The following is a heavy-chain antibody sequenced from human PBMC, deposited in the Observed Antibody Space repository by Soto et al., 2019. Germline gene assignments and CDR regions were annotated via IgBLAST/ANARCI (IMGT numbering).Heavy chain of an antibody. D-gene: IGHD6-6*01. Sequence: QVKLQESGPGLVKPSQTLSLTCTVSGGSISSGDYYWSWIRQPPGKGLEWIGYIYYSGSTYYSPSLQSRVTSSVDTAKNQLTQKLSSVTAADTSVYYCARERPDGARLDPWGQGTLVTVSS. CDR1: GGSISSGDYY. V-gene: IGHV4-30-4*01. CDR2: IYYSGST. CDR3: ARERPDGARLDP. J-gene: IGHJ5*02.